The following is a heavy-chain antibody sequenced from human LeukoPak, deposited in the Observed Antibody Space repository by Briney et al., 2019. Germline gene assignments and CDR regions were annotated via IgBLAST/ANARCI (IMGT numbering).Heavy chain of an antibody. CDR1: GYTFTSYD. Sequence: GASVKVSCKASGYTFTSYDINWVRQATGQGLEWMGWMNPNSGNTGYAQKFQGRVTMTRNTSISTAYMELSSLRSEDTAVYYCASFYYDSSGYYSAFDIWGQETMVTVSS. CDR3: ASFYYDSSGYYSAFDI. V-gene: IGHV1-8*02. CDR2: MNPNSGNT. D-gene: IGHD3-22*01. J-gene: IGHJ3*02.